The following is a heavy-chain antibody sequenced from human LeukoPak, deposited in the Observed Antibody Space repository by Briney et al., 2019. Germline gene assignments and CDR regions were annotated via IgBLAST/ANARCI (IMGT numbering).Heavy chain of an antibody. J-gene: IGHJ6*02. Sequence: EASVKVSCKASGYTFTSYAMHWVRQAPGQRLEWMGWFVVGSGHISYAPKFQDRVTVTRDMSTSTAYMELSSLRSEDTAVYYCAATLTMTAGSAYYGLDAWGQGTTVTVSS. CDR1: GYTFTSYA. D-gene: IGHD3-10*01. V-gene: IGHV1-58*02. CDR3: AATLTMTAGSAYYGLDA. CDR2: FVVGSGHI.